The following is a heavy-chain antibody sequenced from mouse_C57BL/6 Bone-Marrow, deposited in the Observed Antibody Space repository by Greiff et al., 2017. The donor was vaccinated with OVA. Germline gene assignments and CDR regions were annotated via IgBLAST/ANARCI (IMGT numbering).Heavy chain of an antibody. CDR1: GFTFSDYG. Sequence: EVQRVESGGGLVKPGGSLKLSCAASGFTFSDYGMHWVRQAPEKGLEWVAYISSGSSTIYYADTVKGRFTISRDNAKNTLFLQMTSLRSEDTAMDYCARGSDCGYFDVWGRGTAVTVTA. V-gene: IGHV5-17*01. CDR2: ISSGSSTI. D-gene: IGHD2-4*01. CDR3: ARGSDCGYFDV. J-gene: IGHJ1*03.